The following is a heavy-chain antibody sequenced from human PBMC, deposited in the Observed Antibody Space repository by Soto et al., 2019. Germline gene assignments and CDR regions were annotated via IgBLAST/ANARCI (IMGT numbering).Heavy chain of an antibody. Sequence: QVQLQESGPGLVKPSQTVSLTCTVSGGSISSGNDYWSWIRQPPGKGLEWIGYIHYGGNTNYNPSLKSRLTMSLDTSKNQFSLKLSSVTAADMAVYYCARDQGYHYDSWGQGILVTVSS. J-gene: IGHJ5*01. CDR3: ARDQGYHYDS. D-gene: IGHD2-15*01. CDR2: IHYGGNT. CDR1: GGSISSGNDY. V-gene: IGHV4-30-4*08.